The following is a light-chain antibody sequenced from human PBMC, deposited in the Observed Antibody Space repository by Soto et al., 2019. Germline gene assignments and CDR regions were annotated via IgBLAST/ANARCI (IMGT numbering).Light chain of an antibody. CDR2: DVS. CDR1: SSDVGGYNY. J-gene: IGLJ3*02. V-gene: IGLV2-11*01. Sequence: QSALTQPRSVSGSPGQSVTISCTGTSSDVGGYNYVSWYQQHPGKAPKVMIYDVSKRPSGVPDRFSGSKSGNTASLTISGIQAEDGADYYCCSYAGSYTWVFGGGTKLTVL. CDR3: CSYAGSYTWV.